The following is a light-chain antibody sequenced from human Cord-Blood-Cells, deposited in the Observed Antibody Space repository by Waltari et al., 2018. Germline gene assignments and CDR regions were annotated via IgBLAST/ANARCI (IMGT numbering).Light chain of an antibody. Sequence: EIVFTQSPATLSLSPGERATRSCRASQSVSSYLAWYQQKPGQAPRLLIYDASNRATGIPARFSGSGSGTDFTLTISSLEPEDFAVYYCQQRSNWPYTFGQGTKLEIK. CDR2: DAS. J-gene: IGKJ2*01. CDR1: QSVSSY. CDR3: QQRSNWPYT. V-gene: IGKV3-11*01.